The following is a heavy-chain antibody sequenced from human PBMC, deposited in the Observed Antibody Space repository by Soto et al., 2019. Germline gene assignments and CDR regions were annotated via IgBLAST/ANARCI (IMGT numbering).Heavy chain of an antibody. D-gene: IGHD6-19*01. J-gene: IGHJ3*02. CDR2: VYYSGTT. CDR3: ARSVVHQWLVHDAFDI. CDR1: GGSISSSY. V-gene: IGHV4-59*01. Sequence: QVQLQESGPGLLKPSETLSLTCTVSGGSISSSYWSWIRQPPGKGLEWIAYVYYSGTTNYNPSLESRVTISIDTSTNQFSLRLTSVTAADTAVYYCARSVVHQWLVHDAFDIWGKGTLVTVSS.